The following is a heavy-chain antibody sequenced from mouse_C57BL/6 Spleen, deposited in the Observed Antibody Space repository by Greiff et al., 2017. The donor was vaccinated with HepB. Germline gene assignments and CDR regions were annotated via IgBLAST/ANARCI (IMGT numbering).Heavy chain of an antibody. CDR1: GFTFNTYA. J-gene: IGHJ2*01. CDR3: VRDRGYSNPFDY. V-gene: IGHV10-3*01. CDR2: IRSKSSNYAT. Sequence: GGGLVQPKGSLTLSCAASGFTFNTYAMHWVRQAPGKGLEWVARIRSKSSNYATYYADSVKDRFTISRDDSQSMLYLQMNNLKTEDTAMYYCVRDRGYSNPFDYWGQGTTLTVSS. D-gene: IGHD2-5*01.